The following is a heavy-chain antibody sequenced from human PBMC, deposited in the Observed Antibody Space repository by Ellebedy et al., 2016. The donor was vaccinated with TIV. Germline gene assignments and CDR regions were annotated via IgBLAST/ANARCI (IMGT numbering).Heavy chain of an antibody. CDR3: ARRSSVLAAAGIGY. J-gene: IGHJ4*02. CDR2: INHSGST. CDR1: GESFSGYY. V-gene: IGHV4-34*01. Sequence: SETLSLTXAVYGESFSGYYWSWIRQPPGKGLEWIGEINHSGSTNYNPSLKSRVTLSVDTSKNQFSLKMNSVTAADTAVYYCARRSSVLAAAGIGYWGQGTRVTVSS. D-gene: IGHD6-13*01.